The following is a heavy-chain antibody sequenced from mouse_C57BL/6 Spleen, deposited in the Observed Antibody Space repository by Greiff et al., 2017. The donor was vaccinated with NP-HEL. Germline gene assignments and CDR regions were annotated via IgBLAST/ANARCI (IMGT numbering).Heavy chain of an antibody. J-gene: IGHJ1*03. D-gene: IGHD2-4*01. Sequence: QVQLQQPGAELVKPGASVKLSCKASGYTFTSYWMHWVKQRPGQGLEWIGMIHPNSGRTNYNEKFKSKATLTVDKSSSTAYMQLSSLTSEDSAVYYCARWGDYDVWYFDVWGTGTTVTVSS. CDR2: IHPNSGRT. V-gene: IGHV1-64*01. CDR1: GYTFTSYW. CDR3: ARWGDYDVWYFDV.